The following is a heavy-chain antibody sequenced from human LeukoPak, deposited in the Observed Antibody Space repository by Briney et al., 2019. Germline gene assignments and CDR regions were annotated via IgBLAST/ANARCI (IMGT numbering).Heavy chain of an antibody. CDR1: GFTFSSYA. CDR3: ARPAGHYYGMDV. V-gene: IGHV3-23*01. J-gene: IGHJ6*02. Sequence: GGSLRLSCAASGFTFSSYAMSWVRQAPGKGLEWVSAISGSGGSTYYADSVKGRFTISRDNSKNTLYLQMNSLRDEDTAVYYCARPAGHYYGMDVWGQGTTVTVSS. CDR2: ISGSGGST.